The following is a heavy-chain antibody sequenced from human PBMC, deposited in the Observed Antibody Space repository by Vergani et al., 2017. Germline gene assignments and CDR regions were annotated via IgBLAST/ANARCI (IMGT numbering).Heavy chain of an antibody. CDR2: INYIGST. CDR3: ARSDSSGYYYVAY. D-gene: IGHD3-22*01. CDR1: GGSISSYY. Sequence: QVQLQESGPGLVKPSETLSLTCTVSGGSISSYYWSWIRQPPGKGLEWIGYINYIGSTNYNPSLKSRVTISIDTSKNQFSLKLSSMTAADTAVSYCARSDSSGYYYVAYWGQGTLVTVSS. V-gene: IGHV4-59*01. J-gene: IGHJ4*02.